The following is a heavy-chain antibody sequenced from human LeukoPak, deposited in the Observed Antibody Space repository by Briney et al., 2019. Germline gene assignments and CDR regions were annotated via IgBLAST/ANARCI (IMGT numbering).Heavy chain of an antibody. V-gene: IGHV3-21*01. Sequence: PGGSLRLSCAASGFTFSSYSMNWVRQAPGKGLEWVSSISSSSSYIYYADSVKGRFTISRDNAKNSLYLQMNSLRAEDTAVYYCARDFVFDAYYYYGMDVWGQGTTVTVSS. J-gene: IGHJ6*02. CDR2: ISSSSSYI. D-gene: IGHD3-9*01. CDR3: ARDFVFDAYYYYGMDV. CDR1: GFTFSSYS.